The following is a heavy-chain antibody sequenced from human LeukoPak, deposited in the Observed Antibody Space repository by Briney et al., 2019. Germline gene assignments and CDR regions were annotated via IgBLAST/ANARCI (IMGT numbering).Heavy chain of an antibody. V-gene: IGHV3-21*01. CDR2: ISSSSSYI. D-gene: IGHD2-2*01. J-gene: IGHJ3*02. Sequence: PGGSLRLSCAASGFTFSSYSMNWVRQAPGKGLEWVSSISSSSSYIYYADSVKGRFTISRDNSKNTLYLQMNSLRAEDTAVYYCAKVSIVVVPAADPGAFDIWGQGTMVTVSS. CDR3: AKVSIVVVPAADPGAFDI. CDR1: GFTFSSYS.